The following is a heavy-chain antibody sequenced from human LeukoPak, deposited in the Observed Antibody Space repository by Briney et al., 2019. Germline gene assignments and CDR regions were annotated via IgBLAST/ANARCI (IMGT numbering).Heavy chain of an antibody. J-gene: IGHJ4*02. CDR1: GFTFRDYV. CDR3: AKDSYGSGSYYNVFPNFDY. Sequence: GGSLRLSCAASGFTFRDYVIHWVRQAPGKGLEWVAFIRYDGSNKYYADSVKGRFTISRDNSKNTLYLQMNSLRAEDTAIYYCAKDSYGSGSYYNVFPNFDYWGQGTLVTVSS. CDR2: IRYDGSNK. V-gene: IGHV3-30*02. D-gene: IGHD3-10*01.